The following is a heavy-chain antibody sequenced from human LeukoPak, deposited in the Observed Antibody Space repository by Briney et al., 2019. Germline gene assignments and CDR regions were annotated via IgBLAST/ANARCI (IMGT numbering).Heavy chain of an antibody. Sequence: KPSETLSLTSTVAGGSISISNYYRGRIRQPPGKGLEWIGTIFYTGTSYYNPSLKSRVTISADTSKNQFSLKLSSVTAADTVVYCCASPGGSSRVEDYWGQGTLVTVSS. V-gene: IGHV4-39*01. D-gene: IGHD2-2*01. J-gene: IGHJ4*02. CDR2: IFYTGTS. CDR1: GGSISISNYY. CDR3: ASPGGSSRVEDY.